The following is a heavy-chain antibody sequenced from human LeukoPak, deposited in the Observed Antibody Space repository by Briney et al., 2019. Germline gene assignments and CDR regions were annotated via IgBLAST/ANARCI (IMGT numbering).Heavy chain of an antibody. CDR1: GGSISSGDYH. J-gene: IGHJ5*02. CDR2: IYYTGST. Sequence: SETLSLTCTVSGGSISSGDYHWSWIRQPPGKGLEWIGYIYYTGSTYYNPSLKSRVTISIDTSKNQFSLKLTSVTAADTAVYYCARKAYEGQYNWFDPWGQGTLVTVSS. CDR3: ARKAYEGQYNWFDP. D-gene: IGHD3-22*01. V-gene: IGHV4-30-4*01.